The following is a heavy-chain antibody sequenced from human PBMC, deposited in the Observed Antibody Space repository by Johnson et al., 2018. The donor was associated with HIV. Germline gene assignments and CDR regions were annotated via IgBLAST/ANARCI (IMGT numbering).Heavy chain of an antibody. V-gene: IGHV3-30*04. CDR3: TKDRGSPGTPAAFDV. Sequence: QMQLVESGGGVVQPGRSLRLSCAASGFTFSSYPMHWVRQAPGQGLEWVAIISYDGGSKYYADSVQARFTVSRDNSKNTLYLEMNSLRVEDTALYFCTKDRGSPGTPAAFDVWGQGTMVTVSS. CDR1: GFTFSSYP. D-gene: IGHD3-10*01. CDR2: ISYDGGSK. J-gene: IGHJ3*01.